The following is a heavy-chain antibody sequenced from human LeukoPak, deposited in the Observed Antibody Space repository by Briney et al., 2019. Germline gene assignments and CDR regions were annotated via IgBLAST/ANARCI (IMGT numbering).Heavy chain of an antibody. Sequence: SETLSLTCTVSGGSISSHYWSWIRQPPGKGLEWIGYIYYSGSTNYNPSLKSRVTISVDTSKNQFSLKLSSVTAADTAVYYCARAVYYDFWSGYPRGWFDPWGQGTLVAVSS. V-gene: IGHV4-59*11. CDR2: IYYSGST. CDR3: ARAVYYDFWSGYPRGWFDP. J-gene: IGHJ5*02. D-gene: IGHD3-3*01. CDR1: GGSISSHY.